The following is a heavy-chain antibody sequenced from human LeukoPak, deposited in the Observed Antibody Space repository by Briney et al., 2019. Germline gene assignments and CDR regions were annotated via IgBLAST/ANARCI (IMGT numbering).Heavy chain of an antibody. J-gene: IGHJ4*02. CDR2: ISASGDTT. Sequence: GGSLRLSCAASGLTFSSYGMSWVRQAPGKGLEWVSAISASGDTTYYADSVRGRFTISRDNSKNTLYLQMNSLRAGDTALYYCAKESLRGHSYGFDNWGQGTLVTVSS. D-gene: IGHD5-18*01. CDR1: GLTFSSYG. V-gene: IGHV3-23*01. CDR3: AKESLRGHSYGFDN.